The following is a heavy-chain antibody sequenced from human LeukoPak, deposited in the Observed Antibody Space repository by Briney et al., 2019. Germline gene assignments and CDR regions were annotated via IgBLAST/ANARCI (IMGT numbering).Heavy chain of an antibody. V-gene: IGHV3-7*01. Sequence: PGGSLRLSCAVSGFTSSPDWMSWVRQGPGKGLEWLACIKRNGHEKYYADSVRGRFTISRDDAGNSLHLQMNSLRVEDTALYYCAALDAPTLHAAYWGQGSLVTVSS. D-gene: IGHD5-24*01. CDR3: AALDAPTLHAAY. J-gene: IGHJ4*02. CDR1: GFTSSPDW. CDR2: IKRNGHEK.